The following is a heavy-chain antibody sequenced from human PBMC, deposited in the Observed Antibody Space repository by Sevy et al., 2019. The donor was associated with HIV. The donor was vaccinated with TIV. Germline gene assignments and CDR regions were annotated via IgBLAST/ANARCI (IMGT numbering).Heavy chain of an antibody. J-gene: IGHJ4*02. D-gene: IGHD2-8*01. CDR2: VNSDGAWT. CDR3: TRGTNGVPRY. Sequence: GGSLRLSCAASGFTFSSDWMHWVRQVPGEGLEWVSRVNSDGAWTDYADSVKGRFTISRDSVKNTLFLQMSSLRADDTAVYYCTRGTNGVPRYWGQGTLVTVSS. CDR1: GFTFSSDW. V-gene: IGHV3-74*01.